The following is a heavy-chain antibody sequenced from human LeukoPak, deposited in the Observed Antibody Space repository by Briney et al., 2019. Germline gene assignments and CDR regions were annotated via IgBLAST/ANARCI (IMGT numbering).Heavy chain of an antibody. CDR1: SGSITSGGYY. V-gene: IGHV4-31*03. Sequence: SQTLSLTCTVSSGSITSGGYYWNWIRQHPGKGLEWIGYIYYSGSTFYNPSLKSRVTMSVDTSKNQFTLKLSSVTAADTAVYYCARTPKGMTTVRYYYYYYMDVWGKGTTVTVSS. J-gene: IGHJ6*03. D-gene: IGHD4-11*01. CDR3: ARTPKGMTTVRYYYYYYMDV. CDR2: IYYSGST.